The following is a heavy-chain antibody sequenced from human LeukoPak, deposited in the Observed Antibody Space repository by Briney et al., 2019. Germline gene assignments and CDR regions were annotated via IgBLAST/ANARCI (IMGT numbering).Heavy chain of an antibody. Sequence: GGSLRLSCAASGFTFSSYWMSWVRQAPGKGLEWVADINLDGSEKCYVDSVKGRFTISRDNAKNSLNLHMNSLRAEDTAVYYCATKQWLAPPPDSWGQGTPVTVSS. CDR1: GFTFSSYW. J-gene: IGHJ4*02. CDR3: ATKQWLAPPPDS. CDR2: INLDGSEK. V-gene: IGHV3-7*01. D-gene: IGHD6-19*01.